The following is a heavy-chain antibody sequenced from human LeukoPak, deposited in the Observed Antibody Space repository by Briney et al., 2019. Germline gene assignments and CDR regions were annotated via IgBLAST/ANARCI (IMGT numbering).Heavy chain of an antibody. Sequence: ASVKVSCKASGYTFTSYGISWVRQAPGQGLEWMGWISAYKGNTNYAQKLQGRGTMTTDTSTSTAYMELRSLRSDDTAVYYCARGTPFALRYFDWLLPSGMDVWGKGTTVTVSS. CDR3: ARGTPFALRYFDWLLPSGMDV. CDR2: ISAYKGNT. J-gene: IGHJ6*04. CDR1: GYTFTSYG. V-gene: IGHV1-18*04. D-gene: IGHD3-9*01.